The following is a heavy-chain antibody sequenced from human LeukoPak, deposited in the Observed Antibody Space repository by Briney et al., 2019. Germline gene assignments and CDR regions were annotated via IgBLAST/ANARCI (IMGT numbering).Heavy chain of an antibody. CDR2: IYNSGST. CDR1: GGSITSYY. V-gene: IGHV4-4*07. CDR3: ARVGDYALKD. D-gene: IGHD3-16*01. Sequence: SQTLSLTCTVSGGSITSYYWSWIRQPAGKGLEWIGRIYNSGSTNYNPSLKSRVTMSVDASKNQFSLKLSSVTAADTAVYYCARVGDYALKDWGQGTLVTVSS. J-gene: IGHJ4*02.